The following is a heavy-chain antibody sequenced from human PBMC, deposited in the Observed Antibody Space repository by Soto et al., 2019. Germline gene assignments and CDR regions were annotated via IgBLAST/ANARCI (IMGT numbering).Heavy chain of an antibody. D-gene: IGHD4-17*01. CDR3: ATPGYDDSPFDS. CDR2: IIPILGIA. CDR1: GGTFSSYS. Sequence: QVQLVQSGAEVTKPGSSVKVSCKASGGTFSSYSISWVRQAPGQGLEWMGRIIPILGIANYAQKFQGRVTTTADKSTSTAYMELSSLRSEDTAVYYCATPGYDDSPFDSWGQGTLVTVSS. J-gene: IGHJ4*02. V-gene: IGHV1-69*02.